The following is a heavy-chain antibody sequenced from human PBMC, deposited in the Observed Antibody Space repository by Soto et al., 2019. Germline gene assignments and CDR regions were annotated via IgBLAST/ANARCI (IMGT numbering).Heavy chain of an antibody. V-gene: IGHV4-30-2*01. CDR1: GGSISSGGYS. CDR3: ARDRSSSYLDY. J-gene: IGHJ4*02. D-gene: IGHD6-13*01. CDR2: IYHSGST. Sequence: PSETLSLTCAVSGGSISSGGYSWSWIRQPPGKGLEWIGYIYHSGSTYYNPSLESRVTISVDRSKNQFSLKLSRVTAADTAVYYWARDRSSSYLDYWGQGTLVTVSS.